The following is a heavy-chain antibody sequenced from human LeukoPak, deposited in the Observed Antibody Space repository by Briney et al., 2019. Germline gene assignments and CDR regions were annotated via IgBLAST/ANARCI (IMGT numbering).Heavy chain of an antibody. J-gene: IGHJ4*02. Sequence: PGGSLRLSCAASGFTFDGYAMHWVRQAPGKGLEWVSGISWNSGSIGYADSVKGRFTISRDNAKNSLYLQMNSLRAEDTALYYCAKHRGYDLGLYYFDYWGQGILVTVSS. V-gene: IGHV3-9*01. CDR2: ISWNSGSI. D-gene: IGHD5-12*01. CDR3: AKHRGYDLGLYYFDY. CDR1: GFTFDGYA.